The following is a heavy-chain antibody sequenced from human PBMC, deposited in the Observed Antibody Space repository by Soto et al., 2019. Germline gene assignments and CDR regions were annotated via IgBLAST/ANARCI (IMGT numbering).Heavy chain of an antibody. Sequence: SETLSLTCTVSGGSISRSNYYWSWIRQPPGKGLEWIGEINHSGSTNYNPSLKSRVTISVDTSKNQFSLKLSSVTAADTAVYYCARGPVRVWGSYRPLGYFDYWGQGTMVTVSS. D-gene: IGHD3-16*02. V-gene: IGHV4-39*07. J-gene: IGHJ4*02. CDR3: ARGPVRVWGSYRPLGYFDY. CDR2: INHSGST. CDR1: GGSISRSNYY.